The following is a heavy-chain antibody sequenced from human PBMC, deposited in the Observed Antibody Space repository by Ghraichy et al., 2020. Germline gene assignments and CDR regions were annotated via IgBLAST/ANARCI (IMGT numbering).Heavy chain of an antibody. J-gene: IGHJ4*02. CDR1: FSSYD. Sequence: GGSLRLSCVASFSSYDMSWVRQAPGTGLEWVSAISGSGSGATTYHADSVKGRFTISRDNSKYTLYLQMNSVRVEDTAVYHCASLEWGTSKARCWGQGTLVTVSS. CDR2: ISGSGSGATT. CDR3: ASLEWGTSKARC. D-gene: IGHD1-26*01. V-gene: IGHV3-23*01.